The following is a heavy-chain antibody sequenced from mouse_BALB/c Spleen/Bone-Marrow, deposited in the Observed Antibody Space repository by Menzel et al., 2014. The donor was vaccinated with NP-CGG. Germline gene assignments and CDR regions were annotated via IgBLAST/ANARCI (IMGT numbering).Heavy chain of an antibody. V-gene: IGHV1-69*02. CDR3: TRWLPYAMDY. CDR1: GYTFTNFW. D-gene: IGHD2-2*01. Sequence: QVQLQQPGAELVRPGASVKLSCKASGYTFTNFWINWVKQRPGQGLEWIGNIYPSDSYTNYNQKFKDKATLTVDKSSSTAYMRLSSPTSEDSAVYYCTRWLPYAMDYWGQGTSVTVSS. CDR2: IYPSDSYT. J-gene: IGHJ4*01.